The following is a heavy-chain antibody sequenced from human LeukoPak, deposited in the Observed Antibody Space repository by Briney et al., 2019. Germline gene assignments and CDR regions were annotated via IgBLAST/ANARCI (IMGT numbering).Heavy chain of an antibody. CDR1: GFTFSSYS. CDR2: ISSSSSTI. Sequence: GGSLRLSCAASGFTFSSYSMNWVRQAPGKGLEWVSYISSSSSTIYYADSVKGRFTISRDNAKNSLYLQMNSLRAEDTAVYYCARDLYSSSWYSGYWGQGTLVTVSS. D-gene: IGHD6-13*01. V-gene: IGHV3-48*04. CDR3: ARDLYSSSWYSGY. J-gene: IGHJ4*02.